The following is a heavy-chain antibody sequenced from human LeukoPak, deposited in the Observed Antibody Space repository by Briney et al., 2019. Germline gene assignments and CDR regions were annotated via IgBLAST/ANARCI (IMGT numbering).Heavy chain of an antibody. CDR2: IKQDGSEK. D-gene: IGHD6-13*01. CDR3: AREWEQQLVIDY. CDR1: GFTFSSNW. V-gene: IGHV3-7*01. Sequence: GGSLRLSCAASGFTFSSNWMSWVRKAPGKGLERVANIKQDGSEKYYVDSVKGRFTISRDNAKNSQYLQMNSLRAEDTAVYYCAREWEQQLVIDYWGQGTLVTVSS. J-gene: IGHJ4*02.